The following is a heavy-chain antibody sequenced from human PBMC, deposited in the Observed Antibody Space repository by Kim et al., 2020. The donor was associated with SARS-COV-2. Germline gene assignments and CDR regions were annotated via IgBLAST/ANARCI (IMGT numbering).Heavy chain of an antibody. CDR1: RFTFSSYP. Sequence: GGSLRLSCAASRFTFSSYPMHWVRQAPGKGLEWVAVISYDGRNKYYADSVKGRFTISRDNSKNTLYLQMNSLRVEDTAVYYCARDQWEPLTTVRGLNREYYFDYWGQGTLVTVSS. V-gene: IGHV3-30-3*01. CDR3: ARDQWEPLTTVRGLNREYYFDY. J-gene: IGHJ4*02. D-gene: IGHD3-10*01. CDR2: ISYDGRNK.